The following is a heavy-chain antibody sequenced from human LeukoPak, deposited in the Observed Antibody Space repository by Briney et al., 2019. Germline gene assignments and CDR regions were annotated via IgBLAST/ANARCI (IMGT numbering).Heavy chain of an antibody. Sequence: GASVKVSCKVSGYTLTQLSMHWVGQAPGKGREWRGGFDPEDGETIYAQKFQSRVPMTEDTSTHTAYMELSSLRSEDTAVYYCATGRDLLWFDYWGQGTLVTVSS. D-gene: IGHD3-10*01. CDR2: FDPEDGET. CDR1: GYTLTQLS. V-gene: IGHV1-24*01. J-gene: IGHJ5*01. CDR3: ATGRDLLWFDY.